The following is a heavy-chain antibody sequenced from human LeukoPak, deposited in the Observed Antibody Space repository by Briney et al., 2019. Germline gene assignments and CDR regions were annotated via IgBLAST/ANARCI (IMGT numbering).Heavy chain of an antibody. D-gene: IGHD1-26*01. CDR3: ARAGGSYTFDY. Sequence: SETLSLTCTVSGVPISSYYWSWIRQPPGKGLEWIGYIDYSGSTNCNPSLESRVTMSVDTSKNQFSLKLNSVTGADAAVYYCARAGGSYTFDYWGQGTLVTVSS. CDR2: IDYSGST. CDR1: GVPISSYY. J-gene: IGHJ4*02. V-gene: IGHV4-59*01.